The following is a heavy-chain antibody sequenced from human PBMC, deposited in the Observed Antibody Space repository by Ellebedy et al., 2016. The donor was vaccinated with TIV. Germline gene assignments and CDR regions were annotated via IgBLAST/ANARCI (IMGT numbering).Heavy chain of an antibody. V-gene: IGHV3-11*04. J-gene: IGHJ4*02. Sequence: GGSLRLXCAASGFTFSDYYMSWIRQAPGKGLEWVSYISSSGSTIYYADSVKGRFTISRDNAKNSLFLQMNSLRVEDTAVYYCTREGGYCSGDACYSAYIDYWGQGTLVTVSS. CDR1: GFTFSDYY. CDR3: TREGGYCSGDACYSAYIDY. CDR2: ISSSGSTI. D-gene: IGHD2-15*01.